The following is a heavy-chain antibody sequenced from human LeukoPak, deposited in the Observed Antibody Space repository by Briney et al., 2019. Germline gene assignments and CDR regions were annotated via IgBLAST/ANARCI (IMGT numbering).Heavy chain of an antibody. J-gene: IGHJ4*02. D-gene: IGHD6-19*01. Sequence: QTGGSLRLSCAASGFTFSSYSMNWVRQAPGKGLEWVSYISSSGSTIYYADSVKGRFTISRDNAKNSLYLQMNSLRAEDTAVYYCASTTGIAVAGTFDYWGQGTLVTVSS. CDR3: ASTTGIAVAGTFDY. CDR1: GFTFSSYS. CDR2: ISSSGSTI. V-gene: IGHV3-48*04.